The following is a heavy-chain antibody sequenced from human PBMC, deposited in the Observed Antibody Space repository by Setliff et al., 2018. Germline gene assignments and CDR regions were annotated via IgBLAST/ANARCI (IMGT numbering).Heavy chain of an antibody. D-gene: IGHD2-21*02. CDR2: IYYSGDT. J-gene: IGHJ4*02. V-gene: IGHV4-59*12. Sequence: SETLSLTCTVSGASIYTFYWGWIRQPPGRGLEWIGYIYYSGDTNYNPSLKSRVTISIDTSKNQFSLNLTSVTAADTAVYYCASLTRRRTEFDYWGQGTLVTVSS. CDR3: ASLTRRRTEFDY. CDR1: GASIYTFY.